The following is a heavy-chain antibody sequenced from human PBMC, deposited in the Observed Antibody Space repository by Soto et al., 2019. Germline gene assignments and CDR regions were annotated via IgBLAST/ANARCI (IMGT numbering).Heavy chain of an antibody. CDR1: GGSVSSGSYY. J-gene: IGHJ6*02. Sequence: SETLSLTCTVSGGSVSSGSYYWSWIRQPPGKGLEWIGYIYYSGSTNYNPSLKSRVTISVDTSKNQFSLKLSSVTAADTAVYYCARDQDPGGDYEKDRPNDDYYGMDVWGQGTTVTVSS. V-gene: IGHV4-61*01. CDR2: IYYSGST. CDR3: ARDQDPGGDYEKDRPNDDYYGMDV. D-gene: IGHD4-17*01.